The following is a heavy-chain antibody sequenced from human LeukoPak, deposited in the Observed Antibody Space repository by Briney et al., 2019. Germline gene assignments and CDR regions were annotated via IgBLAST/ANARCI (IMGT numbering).Heavy chain of an antibody. D-gene: IGHD7-27*01. V-gene: IGHV3-23*01. CDR1: GFTFSSYT. CDR3: AKTTGDDYYFDY. CDR2: ISGSGGST. Sequence: RGSLRLSCAASGFTFSSYTMSWVRQAPGKGLEWVSAISGSGGSTYYADSVKGRVTISRDNSKNTLYLQMNSLRAEDTAVYYCAKTTGDDYYFDYWGQGTLVTVSS. J-gene: IGHJ4*02.